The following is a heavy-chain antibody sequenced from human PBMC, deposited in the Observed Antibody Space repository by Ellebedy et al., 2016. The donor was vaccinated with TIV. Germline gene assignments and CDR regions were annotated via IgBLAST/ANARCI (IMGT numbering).Heavy chain of an antibody. CDR3: ARGGFGSWFDD. J-gene: IGHJ4*02. V-gene: IGHV3-30-3*01. D-gene: IGHD6-13*01. CDR1: GLTFRSYD. Sequence: GESLKISCAASGLTFRSYDVHWVRQAPGKGLEWVAAISYAGTNKEYADSVKGRFTISRDNSKNTVYLQMNSLRAEDTAVYYCARGGFGSWFDDWGQGTLATVSS. CDR2: ISYAGTNK.